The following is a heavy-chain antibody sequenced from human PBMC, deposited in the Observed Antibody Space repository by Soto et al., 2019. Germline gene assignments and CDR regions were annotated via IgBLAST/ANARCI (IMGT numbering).Heavy chain of an antibody. Sequence: GASVKVSCKASGISFSSSAVQWVRQARGQRLEWIGWIVVGNGDTNYAQNFRDRVTITRDMSTGTAYLELSSLRSKDTAVYYCALPAELQSLAVAGTPFDSWRRRTLVTVSS. D-gene: IGHD6-19*01. CDR3: ALPAELQSLAVAGTPFDS. CDR1: GISFSSSA. J-gene: IGHJ4*02. V-gene: IGHV1-58*01. CDR2: IVVGNGDT.